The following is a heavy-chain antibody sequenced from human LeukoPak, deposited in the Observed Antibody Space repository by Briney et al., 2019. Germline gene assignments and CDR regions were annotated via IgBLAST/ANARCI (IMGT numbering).Heavy chain of an antibody. J-gene: IGHJ4*02. CDR3: ARDEIYYDILTGYRHFDY. Sequence: GGSLRLSCAASGFTFSSYGMSWVRQAPGKGLEWVSAISGSGGSTYYADSVKGRFTISRDNSKNTLYLQMNSLRAEDTAVYYCARDEIYYDILTGYRHFDYWGQGTLVTVFS. V-gene: IGHV3-23*01. D-gene: IGHD3-9*01. CDR1: GFTFSSYG. CDR2: ISGSGGST.